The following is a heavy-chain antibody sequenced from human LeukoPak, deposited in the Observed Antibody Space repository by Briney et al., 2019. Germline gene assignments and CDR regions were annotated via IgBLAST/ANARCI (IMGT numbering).Heavy chain of an antibody. CDR3: ARVKDGSSGYYYIDAFDI. V-gene: IGHV4-39*07. CDR2: IYYSGST. CDR1: GGSISSSSYY. D-gene: IGHD3-22*01. Sequence: SETLFLTCTVSGGSISSSSYYWGWIRQPPGKGLEWIGSIYYSGSTYYNPSLKSRVTISVDTSKNQLSLKLSSVTAADTAVYYCARVKDGSSGYYYIDAFDIWGQGTMVTVSS. J-gene: IGHJ3*02.